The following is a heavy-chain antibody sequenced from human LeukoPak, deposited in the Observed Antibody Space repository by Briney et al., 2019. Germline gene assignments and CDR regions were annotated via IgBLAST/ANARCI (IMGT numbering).Heavy chain of an antibody. CDR3: ARDRPRYFEY. CDR2: ISGSSSTT. CDR1: GFTFSSYS. Sequence: PGGSLRLSCAASGFTFSSYSMTWVRQAPGRGLEWVSYISGSSSTTYYIDSVKGRFTVSRDNAKNSLYLQMNSLRAEDTAVYYCARDRPRYFEYWGQGTQVTVSS. V-gene: IGHV3-48*04. J-gene: IGHJ4*02.